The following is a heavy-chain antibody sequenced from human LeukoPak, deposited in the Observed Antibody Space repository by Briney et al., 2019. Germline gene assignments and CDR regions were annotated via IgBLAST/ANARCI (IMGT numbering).Heavy chain of an antibody. Sequence: VGSLRLSCAASGFTFSDSWMHWVRQAPGKGPEWLSRTSKDGSDTVYADSAKGRLSASRDNAKNTVYLELTNLRPDDTALYYCARGGYSGSYYRFSWGRGTQVTVAS. D-gene: IGHD6-25*01. CDR2: TSKDGSDT. V-gene: IGHV3-74*01. CDR3: ARGGYSGSYYRFS. CDR1: GFTFSDSW. J-gene: IGHJ4*02.